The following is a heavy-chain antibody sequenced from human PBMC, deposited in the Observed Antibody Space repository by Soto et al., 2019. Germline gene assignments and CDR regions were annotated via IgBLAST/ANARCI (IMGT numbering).Heavy chain of an antibody. CDR1: GYTFTSYA. Sequence: QVQLVQSGAEVKKPGASVKVSCKASGYTFTSYAMHWVRQAPGQRLEWMGWINAGNGNTKYSQNFQGRVTITRDTSASTAYMELSRLSSEGTAVYFCARGGSLYWYFDRWGRGTVVTV. J-gene: IGHJ2*01. D-gene: IGHD1-26*01. CDR3: ARGGSLYWYFDR. V-gene: IGHV1-3*01. CDR2: INAGNGNT.